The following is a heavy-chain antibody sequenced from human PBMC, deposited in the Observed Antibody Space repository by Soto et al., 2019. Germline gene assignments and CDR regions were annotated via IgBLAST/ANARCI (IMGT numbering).Heavy chain of an antibody. V-gene: IGHV3-23*01. D-gene: IGHD2-2*01. CDR2: ISGSGGST. CDR3: SICLLSYCSSTSCYANY. CDR1: GFTFSNYA. Sequence: GGSLRISCAASGFTFSNYAMSWVRQAPGKGLEWVSVISGSGGSTYYADTVKGRFTISRDNSKNTLYLQMNSLRAEDTSVYYFSICLLSYCSSTSCYANYWGQGTLVTVSS. J-gene: IGHJ4*02.